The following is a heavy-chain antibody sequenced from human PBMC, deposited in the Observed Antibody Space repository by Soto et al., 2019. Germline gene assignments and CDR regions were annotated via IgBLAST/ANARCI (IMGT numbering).Heavy chain of an antibody. V-gene: IGHV4-34*01. Sequence: LSLTCGVYGGSFSGYFWTLLRQSPGQGLEWLGEANDRASRNYNPFLRGRLTISLDTSKNQFSLRLSSVTSADTAVYYCARGLDPKIFGTVPAPNWFDPWGQGTQVTVSS. CDR2: ANDRASR. J-gene: IGHJ5*02. D-gene: IGHD3-3*01. CDR3: ARGLDPKIFGTVPAPNWFDP. CDR1: GGSFSGYF.